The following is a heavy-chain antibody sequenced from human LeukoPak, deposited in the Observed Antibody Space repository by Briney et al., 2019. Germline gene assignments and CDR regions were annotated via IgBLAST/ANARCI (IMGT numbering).Heavy chain of an antibody. V-gene: IGHV4-31*03. Sequence: SQTLSLTCTVSGGSISSGGYYWSWIRQHPGKGLEWIGEINHSGSTNYNPSLKSRVTISVDTSRNQFSLKLSSVTAADTAVYYCARGWIYGMDVWGQGTTVTVSS. J-gene: IGHJ6*02. CDR1: GGSISSGGYY. CDR2: INHSGST. CDR3: ARGWIYGMDV. D-gene: IGHD2-2*03.